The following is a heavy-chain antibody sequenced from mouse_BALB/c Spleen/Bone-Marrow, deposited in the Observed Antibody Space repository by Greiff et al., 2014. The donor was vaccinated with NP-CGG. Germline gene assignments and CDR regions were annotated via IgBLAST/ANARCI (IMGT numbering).Heavy chain of an antibody. CDR2: INPGSGGT. CDR3: ARRDSSYFDY. CDR1: GYAFTNYL. J-gene: IGHJ2*01. V-gene: IGHV1-54*01. Sequence: QVQLKESGAELVRPGTSVKVSCKASGYAFTNYLIEWVKQRPGQGLEWIGMINPGSGGTNYNEKFKGKATLTADKSSSTAYMQLSSLTSDDSAVYFCARRDSSYFDYWGQGTTLTVSS. D-gene: IGHD3-3*01.